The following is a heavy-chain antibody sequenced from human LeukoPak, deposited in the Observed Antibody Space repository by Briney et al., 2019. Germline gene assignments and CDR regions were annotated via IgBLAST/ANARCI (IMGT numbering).Heavy chain of an antibody. CDR1: GYTFTGYY. Sequence: ASVKVSCKASGYTFTGYYMHWVRQAPGQGLEWMGWINPNSGGTNYAQKFQGRVTMTRDTSISTAYMELSRLRSDDTAVYYCAREVCSGGSCHSADAFDIWGQGTMVTVSS. CDR2: INPNSGGT. J-gene: IGHJ3*02. D-gene: IGHD2-15*01. CDR3: AREVCSGGSCHSADAFDI. V-gene: IGHV1-2*02.